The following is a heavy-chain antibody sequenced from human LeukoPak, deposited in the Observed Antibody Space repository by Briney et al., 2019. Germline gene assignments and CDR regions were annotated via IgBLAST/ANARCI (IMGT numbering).Heavy chain of an antibody. J-gene: IGHJ4*02. D-gene: IGHD2-15*01. V-gene: IGHV3-23*01. CDR2: ISGSGGGT. Sequence: GGSLRLSCAASGVTLSDHHMDWVRQAPGKGLEWVAGISGSGGGTNYADSVKGRFTISRDNPKNTLYLQMNSPRAEDTAVYFCAKRGIVIRAVIVVGFHKEAYYFDYWGQGALVTVSS. CDR3: AKRGIVIRAVIVVGFHKEAYYFDY. CDR1: GVTLSDHH.